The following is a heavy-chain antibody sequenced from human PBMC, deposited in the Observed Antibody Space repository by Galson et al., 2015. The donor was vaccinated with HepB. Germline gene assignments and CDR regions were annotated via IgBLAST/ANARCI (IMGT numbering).Heavy chain of an antibody. J-gene: IGHJ4*02. CDR2: ISSSSSHI. CDR3: VRVKHYDSSGYLF. CDR1: GFTFSSYS. V-gene: IGHV3-21*01. D-gene: IGHD3-22*01. Sequence: SLRLSCAASGFTFSSYSLNWVRQAPGKGLEWVSSISSSSSHIYYADSLKGRFTISRDNAKNSLYLQMSRLRAEDTAVYYCVRVKHYDSSGYLFWGQGTLVTVSS.